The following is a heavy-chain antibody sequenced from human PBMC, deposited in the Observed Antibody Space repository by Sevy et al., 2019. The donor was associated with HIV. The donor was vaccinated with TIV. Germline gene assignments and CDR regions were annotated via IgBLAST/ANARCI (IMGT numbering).Heavy chain of an antibody. Sequence: GGSLRLSCAASGFTFSAYGMHWVRQAPGKGLEWVALIWYDGSKKYSADSVKGRFTISRDNSKNTLFLQMISLRAEDTAVYYCARNLDNYDYIGSPDYRGQGTLVTVSS. D-gene: IGHD3-16*01. V-gene: IGHV3-33*01. CDR2: IWYDGSKK. CDR1: GFTFSAYG. J-gene: IGHJ4*02. CDR3: ARNLDNYDYIGSPDY.